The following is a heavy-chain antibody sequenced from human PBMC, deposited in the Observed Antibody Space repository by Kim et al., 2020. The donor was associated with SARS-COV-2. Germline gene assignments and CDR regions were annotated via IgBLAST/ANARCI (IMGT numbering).Heavy chain of an antibody. CDR2: IYSHGSA. D-gene: IGHD1-26*01. Sequence: GGSLRLSCAVSGVTVGDNFMSWVRQAPGKGLEWVSLIYSHGSAHYADSVKGRFTISRDSTKNTVDLQTNSLRVEDTAVYYCARDPSAVGAPTPLVQGTLV. J-gene: IGHJ5*02. CDR3: ARDPSAVGAPTP. V-gene: IGHV3-53*01. CDR1: GVTVGDNF.